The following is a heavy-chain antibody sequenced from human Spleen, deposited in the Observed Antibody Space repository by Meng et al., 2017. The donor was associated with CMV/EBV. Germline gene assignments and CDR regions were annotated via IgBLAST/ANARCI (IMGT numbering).Heavy chain of an antibody. J-gene: IGHJ4*02. V-gene: IGHV3-15*01. CDR3: SRWLGGSYSSW. Sequence: GESLKISCAASGLTFSDAWMNWIRQAPGKGLEWVARIKTIPHGGTKDYAAPVRGRFTISRDDSKNTVYLQMNSLKAEDTAVYYCSRWLGGSYSSWWGQGTLVTVSS. CDR2: IKTIPHGGTK. D-gene: IGHD1-26*01. CDR1: GLTFSDAW.